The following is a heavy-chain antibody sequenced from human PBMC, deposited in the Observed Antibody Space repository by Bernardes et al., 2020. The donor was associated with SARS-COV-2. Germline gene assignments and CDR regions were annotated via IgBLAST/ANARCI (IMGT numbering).Heavy chain of an antibody. D-gene: IGHD6-13*01. CDR2: ISSSSSYI. Sequence: GGSLRLSCAASGFTFSSYSMNWVRQAPGKGLEWVSSISSSSSYIYYADSVKGRFTISRDNAKNSLYLQMNSLRAEDTAVYYCARGDSIAAAGTPEYFQHWGQGTLVTVSS. CDR1: GFTFSSYS. V-gene: IGHV3-21*01. J-gene: IGHJ1*01. CDR3: ARGDSIAAAGTPEYFQH.